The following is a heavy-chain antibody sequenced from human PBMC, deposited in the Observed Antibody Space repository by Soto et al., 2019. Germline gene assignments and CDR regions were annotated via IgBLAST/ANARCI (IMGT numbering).Heavy chain of an antibody. CDR1: GFTFSSYG. CDR2: IWYDGSNK. CDR3: PRDLEDYYDSSGSTLFY. V-gene: IGHV3-33*01. D-gene: IGHD3-22*01. Sequence: QVQLVESGGGVVQPGRSLRLSCAASGFTFSSYGMHWVRQAPGKGLEWVAVIWYDGSNKYYADSVKGRFTISRDNSKNTLYLQMNSLRAEDTAVYYCPRDLEDYYDSSGSTLFYWGQGTLVTVSS. J-gene: IGHJ4*02.